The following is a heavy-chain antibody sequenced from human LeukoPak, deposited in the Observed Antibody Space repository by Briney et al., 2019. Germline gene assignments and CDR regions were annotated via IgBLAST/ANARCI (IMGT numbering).Heavy chain of an antibody. J-gene: IGHJ4*02. CDR2: IQRSGST. Sequence: SETLSLTCTVSLDSTTSNFWSWVRRPPGKGLEWIGEIQRSGSTNYNPSLQSRVTISIDRSKNQIALELSSVSAADTAVYYCAREIVGGFNPGAYWGQGTLVTVSS. V-gene: IGHV4-4*02. D-gene: IGHD1-14*01. CDR1: LDSTTSNF. CDR3: AREIVGGFNPGAY.